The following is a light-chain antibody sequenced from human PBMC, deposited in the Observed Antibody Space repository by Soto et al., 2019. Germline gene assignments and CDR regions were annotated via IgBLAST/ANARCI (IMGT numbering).Light chain of an antibody. J-gene: IGKJ5*01. CDR3: QHYNNWPIT. CDR2: GTS. CDR1: QSVASN. V-gene: IGKV3-15*01. Sequence: VMTQSPSSLSVSAGESVTLSCGASQSVASNLAWYQQKPGQAPRLLIYGTSTRATGVPDRFSGSGYGTDFNLTISSLQAADFAVYHCQHYNNWPITFGQGTRLEIK.